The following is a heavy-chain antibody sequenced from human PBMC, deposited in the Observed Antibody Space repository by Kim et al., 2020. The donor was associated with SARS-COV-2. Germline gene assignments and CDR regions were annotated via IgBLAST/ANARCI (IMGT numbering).Heavy chain of an antibody. J-gene: IGHJ3*02. CDR2: IYTSGST. D-gene: IGHD3-22*01. CDR3: ARHQYYYGSSGYGKGVYAFDI. Sequence: SETLSLTCTVSGGSISSYYWSWIRQPAGKGLEWIGRIYTSGSTNYNPSLKSRVTMSVDTSKNQFSLKLSSVTAADTAVYYCARHQYYYGSSGYGKGVYAFDIWGQGTMVTVSS. CDR1: GGSISSYY. V-gene: IGHV4-4*07.